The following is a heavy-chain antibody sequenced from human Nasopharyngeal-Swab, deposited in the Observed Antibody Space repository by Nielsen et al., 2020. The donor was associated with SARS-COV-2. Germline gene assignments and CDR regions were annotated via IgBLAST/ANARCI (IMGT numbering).Heavy chain of an antibody. CDR2: ISSSSSTI. Sequence: VRQAPGKGLEWVSYISSSSSTIYYADSVKGRFTISRDNAKNSLYLQMNSLRAEDTAVYYCASRQNVLRFLEWSSYHYYYYMDVWGKGTTVTVSS. V-gene: IGHV3-48*01. D-gene: IGHD3-3*01. J-gene: IGHJ6*03. CDR3: ASRQNVLRFLEWSSYHYYYYMDV.